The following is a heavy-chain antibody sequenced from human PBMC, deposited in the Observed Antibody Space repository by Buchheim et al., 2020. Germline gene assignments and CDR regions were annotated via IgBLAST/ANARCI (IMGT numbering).Heavy chain of an antibody. CDR2: ISSSSSTI. D-gene: IGHD6-6*01. V-gene: IGHV3-48*01. CDR1: GFTFSSYS. CDR3: ASGSSSAPFDY. J-gene: IGHJ4*02. Sequence: EVQLVESGGGLVQPGGSLRLSCAASGFTFSSYSMNWVRQAPGKGLEWVSYISSSSSTIYYADSVKGRFTVSRDNAKNSLYLQMNSLRAEDTAVYYCASGSSSAPFDYWGQGTL.